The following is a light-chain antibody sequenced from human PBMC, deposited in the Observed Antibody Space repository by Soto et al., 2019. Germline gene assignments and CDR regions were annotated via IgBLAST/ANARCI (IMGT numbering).Light chain of an antibody. CDR2: DAS. CDR1: QSISSTY. V-gene: IGKV3-20*01. CDR3: QEYGISPRT. Sequence: EMGLTRSPGTLSLSPGERATLSCRASQSISSTYLAWYQQKSVQAPRLLIYDASSRATGIPDRFSGSGSGTDFTLTISSLEPEDFAVYYCQEYGISPRTFGQGTKVDSK. J-gene: IGKJ2*01.